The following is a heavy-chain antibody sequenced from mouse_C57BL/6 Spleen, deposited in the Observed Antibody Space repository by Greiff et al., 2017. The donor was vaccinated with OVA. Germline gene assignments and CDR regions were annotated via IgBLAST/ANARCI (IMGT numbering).Heavy chain of an antibody. CDR3: ASSYYYGSRDYYAMDY. CDR2: IYPGDGDT. Sequence: VQLVESGAELVKPGASVKISCKASGYAFSSYWMNWVKQRPGKGLEWIGQIYPGDGDTNYNGKFKGKATLTADKSSSTAYMQLSSLTSEDSAVYFCASSYYYGSRDYYAMDYWGQGTSVTVS. J-gene: IGHJ4*01. D-gene: IGHD1-1*01. CDR1: GYAFSSYW. V-gene: IGHV1-80*01.